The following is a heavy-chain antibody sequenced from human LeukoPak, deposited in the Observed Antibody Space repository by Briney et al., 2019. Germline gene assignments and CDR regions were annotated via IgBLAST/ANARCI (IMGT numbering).Heavy chain of an antibody. V-gene: IGHV4-39*02. CDR3: ARDLLTMVRGVTGAIFDY. J-gene: IGHJ4*02. CDR2: IYYSGST. D-gene: IGHD3-10*01. Sequence: PSETLSLTCTVSGGSISSSSYYWGWIRQPPGKGLEWIGSIYYSGSTYYNPSLKSRVTISVDTSKNQFSLKLSSVTAADTAVYYCARDLLTMVRGVTGAIFDYWGQGTLVTVSS. CDR1: GGSISSSSYY.